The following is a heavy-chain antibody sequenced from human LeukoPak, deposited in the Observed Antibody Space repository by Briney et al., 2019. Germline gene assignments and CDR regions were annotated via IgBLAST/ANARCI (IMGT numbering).Heavy chain of an antibody. J-gene: IGHJ6*03. CDR1: GYTVTTYD. Sequence: SVKVSCKASGYTVTTYDINWVRQAPGQGLEWMGWMNPNSGNTCYAQKFQGRVTMTRNTSISTAYMELSSLTAEDTAVYYCASHRSVSQAESVEYYMDVWGKGTTVTVSS. CDR2: MNPNSGNT. D-gene: IGHD1-1*01. V-gene: IGHV1-8*01. CDR3: ASHRSVSQAESVEYYMDV.